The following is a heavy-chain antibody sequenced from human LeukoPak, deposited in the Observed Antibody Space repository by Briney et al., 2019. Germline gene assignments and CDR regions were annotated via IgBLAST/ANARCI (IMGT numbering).Heavy chain of an antibody. V-gene: IGHV1-2*02. Sequence: ASVNVSCKASGYTFTGYYMHWVRQAPGQGLEWMGWINPNSGGTNYAQKFQGRVTMTRDTSISTAYMELSRLRSDDTAVYYCARGYDYGDSTDEYYFDYWGQGTLVTVSA. CDR3: ARGYDYGDSTDEYYFDY. D-gene: IGHD4-17*01. J-gene: IGHJ4*02. CDR1: GYTFTGYY. CDR2: INPNSGGT.